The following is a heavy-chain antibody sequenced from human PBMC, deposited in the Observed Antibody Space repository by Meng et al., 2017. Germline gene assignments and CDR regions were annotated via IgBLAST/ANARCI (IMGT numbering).Heavy chain of an antibody. CDR1: DGPISSYY. CDR2: IYYSGST. Sequence: SETLSLTCTVSDGPISSYYWSWIRQPPGKGLEWIGYIYYSGSTNYNPSLKSRVTISVDTSKNQFSLMLSSVTAADTAVYYCARARIAVASTSPFDYWGQGTLVTVSS. J-gene: IGHJ4*02. CDR3: ARARIAVASTSPFDY. D-gene: IGHD6-19*01. V-gene: IGHV4-59*01.